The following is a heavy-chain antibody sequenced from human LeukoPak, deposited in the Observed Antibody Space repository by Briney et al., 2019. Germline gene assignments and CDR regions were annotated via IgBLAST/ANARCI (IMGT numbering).Heavy chain of an antibody. V-gene: IGHV4-34*01. CDR2: ITHGGAT. CDR1: GGSFNDYF. J-gene: IGHJ4*02. Sequence: SETLSLTCAVYGGSFNDYFWTWIRQTPGRGLEWIGDITHGGATRYNPSLESRVTISQDTSKRRLYLRLSSVTAADTAVYYCATASLDRTFDYWGQGTLVTVSS. CDR3: ATASLDRTFDY. D-gene: IGHD3-22*01.